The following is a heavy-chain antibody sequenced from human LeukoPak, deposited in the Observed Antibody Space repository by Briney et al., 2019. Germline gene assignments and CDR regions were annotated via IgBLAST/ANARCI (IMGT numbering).Heavy chain of an antibody. CDR1: GGSFSGYY. CDR2: INHSGST. J-gene: IGHJ4*02. Sequence: SETLSLTCAVYGGSFSGYYWSWIRQPPGKGLEWIGEINHSGSTNYNPSLKSRVPISVDTSKNRFYLPLSSVTAAEKAVYYCERFGSSTNGVCYKGLQPDYWGEGTLVSVSS. CDR3: ERFGSSTNGVCYKGLQPDY. D-gene: IGHD2-8*01. V-gene: IGHV4-34*01.